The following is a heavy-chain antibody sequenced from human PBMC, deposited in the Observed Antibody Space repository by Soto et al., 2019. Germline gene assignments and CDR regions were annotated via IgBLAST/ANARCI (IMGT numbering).Heavy chain of an antibody. J-gene: IGHJ4*02. Sequence: SETLSLTCTVSGGSISSGGYYWSWIRQHPGKGLVWIGEINHSGSANYNPSLKSRLTISVDTSKNQFSLKLSSVTAADTAVYYCAARNGGYVFDYWGLGTLVTVSS. V-gene: IGHV4-39*07. CDR3: AARNGGYVFDY. CDR2: INHSGSA. D-gene: IGHD5-12*01. CDR1: GGSISSGGYY.